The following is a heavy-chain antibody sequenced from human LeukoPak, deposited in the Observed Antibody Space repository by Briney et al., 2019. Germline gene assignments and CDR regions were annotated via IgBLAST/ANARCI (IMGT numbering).Heavy chain of an antibody. V-gene: IGHV1-46*01. D-gene: IGHD1-1*01. Sequence: ASVKVSCKASGYTFTTYYIHWVRQAPGQGLEWMGFINPSGGSTSYAQKFQGRVTMTRDTSTSTVYMELSSLRSEDTAVYYCARNVGSGLDYWGQGTLVTVSS. CDR1: GYTFTTYY. CDR2: INPSGGST. CDR3: ARNVGSGLDY. J-gene: IGHJ4*02.